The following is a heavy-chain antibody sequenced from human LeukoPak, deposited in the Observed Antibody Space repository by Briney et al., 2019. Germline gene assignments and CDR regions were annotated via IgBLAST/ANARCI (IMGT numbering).Heavy chain of an antibody. V-gene: IGHV1-69*01. CDR3: AIGDRNVDTAMATPY. Sequence: SVKVSCKASGGTFSSYAISWVRQAPGQGLEWMGGIIPIFGTANYAQKFQGRVTITADESTGTAYMELSSLRSEDTAVYYCAIGDRNVDTAMATPYWGQGTLVTVSS. J-gene: IGHJ4*02. CDR1: GGTFSSYA. CDR2: IIPIFGTA. D-gene: IGHD5-18*01.